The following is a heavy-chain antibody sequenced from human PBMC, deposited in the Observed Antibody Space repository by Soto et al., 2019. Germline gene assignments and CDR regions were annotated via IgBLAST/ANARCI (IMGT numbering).Heavy chain of an antibody. CDR1: GGSFSGYS. CDR2: INHSGSI. CDR3: ARNRAFDI. Sequence: QVQLHQWGAGLLKPSETLSLTCAVDGGSFSGYSWRWIRQSPGKGLEWIGEINHSGSITYNPSLKSPVTMSGDTSTNYFSLNLSSVTAADTAVYYCARNRAFDIWGQGTMVTVSS. V-gene: IGHV4-34*01. J-gene: IGHJ3*02.